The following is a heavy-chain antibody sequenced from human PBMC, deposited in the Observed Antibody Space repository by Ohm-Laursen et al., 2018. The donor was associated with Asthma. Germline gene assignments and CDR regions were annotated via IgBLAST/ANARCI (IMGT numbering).Heavy chain of an antibody. CDR1: GFTFSSYS. D-gene: IGHD1-1*01. J-gene: IGHJ6*02. CDR3: AVRTTSAGFDV. V-gene: IGHV3-48*01. Sequence: SLRLSCAASGFTFSSYSMNWVRQAPGKGLEWVSYITSYSSTTYYADSVKGRFTISRDNAKHSLYLQMNSLRAQDTAVYYCAVRTTSAGFDVWGQGTTVTVSS. CDR2: ITSYSSTT.